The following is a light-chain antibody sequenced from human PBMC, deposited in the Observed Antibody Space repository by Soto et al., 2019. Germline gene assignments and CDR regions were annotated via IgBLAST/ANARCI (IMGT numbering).Light chain of an antibody. CDR2: GAS. V-gene: IGKV3-11*01. Sequence: EIVLTQSQATLSLSPGERATLSCRASQSVSSYLAWYQQKPGQAPRLLIYGASNRATDIPARFSGSGSGTDFTLTFSSLESEDFAVYYCQQRGNWPRTFGQGTKLEIK. J-gene: IGKJ2*01. CDR3: QQRGNWPRT. CDR1: QSVSSY.